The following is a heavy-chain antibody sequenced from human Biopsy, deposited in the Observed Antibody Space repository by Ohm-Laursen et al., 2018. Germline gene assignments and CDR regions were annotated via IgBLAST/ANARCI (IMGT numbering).Heavy chain of an antibody. CDR1: GGSISNNNYY. CDR2: IFYRGST. Sequence: SETLSLTCTVSGGSISNNNYYWGWIRQPPGKGLEWIGSIFYRGSTHYKPSLKSRVNISVDTSKNQFSLKLNSVTAADTAVYYCARDYDTSGYYYFSWGQGTLVTVSS. V-gene: IGHV4-39*01. CDR3: ARDYDTSGYYYFS. D-gene: IGHD3-22*01. J-gene: IGHJ5*02.